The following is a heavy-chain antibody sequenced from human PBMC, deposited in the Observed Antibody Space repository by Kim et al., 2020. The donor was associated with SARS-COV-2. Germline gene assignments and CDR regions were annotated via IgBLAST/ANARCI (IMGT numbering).Heavy chain of an antibody. D-gene: IGHD6-6*01. CDR1: GGSFSGYY. V-gene: IGHV4-34*01. CDR2: INHSGST. CDR3: ARVRNGYSSSSPFDY. J-gene: IGHJ4*02. Sequence: SETLSLTCAVYGGSFSGYYWSWIRQPPGKGLEWIGEINHSGSTNYNPSLKSRVTISVDTSKNQFSLKLSSVTAADTAVYYCARVRNGYSSSSPFDYWGQGTLVTVSS.